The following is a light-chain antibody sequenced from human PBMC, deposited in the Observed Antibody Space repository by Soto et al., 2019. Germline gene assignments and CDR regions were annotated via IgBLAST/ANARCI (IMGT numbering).Light chain of an antibody. CDR2: AAS. CDR3: QQLNSYPIT. V-gene: IGKV1-9*01. Sequence: DIQLTQSPSFLSASVGDRVTITCRASQGLSSDLAWYQQKPGKAPKLLIYAASTLQRGVPSRFSGSGSGTEFTLPISSLQPEDFATYDCQQLNSYPITFGQGTRLEIK. J-gene: IGKJ5*01. CDR1: QGLSSD.